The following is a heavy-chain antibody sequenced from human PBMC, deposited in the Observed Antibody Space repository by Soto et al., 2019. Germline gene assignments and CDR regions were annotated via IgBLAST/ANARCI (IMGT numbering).Heavy chain of an antibody. CDR3: ARDDEGGSDCDLGY. J-gene: IGHJ4*02. V-gene: IGHV3-30-3*01. CDR2: ILSDGSNK. CDR1: GFTLSSHA. Sequence: QVQLVESGGGVVQPGRSLRLSCAVSGFTLSSHAMHWVRQAPGKGLEWVALILSDGSNKYYADSVKGRFTTSRDNSKNTVYLQRNSLSGEDTAVYYCARDDEGGSDCDLGYWGQGALVTVSS. D-gene: IGHD1-26*01.